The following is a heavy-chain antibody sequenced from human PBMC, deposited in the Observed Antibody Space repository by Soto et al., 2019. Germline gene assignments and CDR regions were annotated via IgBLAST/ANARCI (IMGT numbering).Heavy chain of an antibody. D-gene: IGHD5-12*01. CDR3: ACNDAACYEFDS. J-gene: IGHJ1*01. CDR2: IDAGNGNT. CDR1: GYTFTTYA. Sequence: GASVKVSWKASGYTFTTYAMHWVGQAPGQRLEWMGWIDAGNGNTKYSQKFQGRVTITRDTSASTAYMELSSLRSEDTAVFYCACNDAACYEFDSRAQRTPVTVSS. V-gene: IGHV1-3*01.